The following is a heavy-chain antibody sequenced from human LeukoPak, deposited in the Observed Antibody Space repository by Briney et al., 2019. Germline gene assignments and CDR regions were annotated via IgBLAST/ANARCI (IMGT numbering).Heavy chain of an antibody. D-gene: IGHD4/OR15-4a*01. CDR1: GGSISSYY. CDR2: IYYSGST. CDR3: ARPGGPNNWYFDL. V-gene: IGHV4-59*08. Sequence: SSETLSLTCTVSGGSISSYYWSWIRQPPGKGLEWIGYIYYSGSTNYNPSLKSRVTISVDTSKNQFSLKLSSVTAADTAVYYCARPGGPNNWYFDLWGRGTLVTVSS. J-gene: IGHJ2*01.